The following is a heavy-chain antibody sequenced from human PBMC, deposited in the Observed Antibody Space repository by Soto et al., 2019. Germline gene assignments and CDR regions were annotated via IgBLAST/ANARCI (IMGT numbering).Heavy chain of an antibody. CDR2: ISAYNGNT. D-gene: IGHD3-3*01. CDR1: GYTFTTYG. Sequence: ASVKVSCKASGYTFTTYGINWVRQAPGQGLEWMGWISAYNGNTNYAQKLQGRVTMTTDTSTSTAYMEPRSLRSDDTAVYYCARDRRPITIFGVVISGYYMDVWGKGTTVTVSS. J-gene: IGHJ6*03. CDR3: ARDRRPITIFGVVISGYYMDV. V-gene: IGHV1-18*01.